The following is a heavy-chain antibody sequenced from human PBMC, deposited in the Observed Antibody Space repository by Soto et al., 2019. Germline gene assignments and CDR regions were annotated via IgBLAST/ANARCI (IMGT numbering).Heavy chain of an antibody. CDR2: ISSSSSYI. Sequence: EVQLVESGGGLVKPGGSLRLSCAASGFTFSSYSMNWVRQAPGKGLEWVSSISSSSSYIYYADSVKGRFTISRDNAKNSLYLQRNSLRAEDTAVYYCARARGHSSGWYGDYFDYWGQGTLVTVSS. CDR3: ARARGHSSGWYGDYFDY. D-gene: IGHD6-19*01. V-gene: IGHV3-21*01. CDR1: GFTFSSYS. J-gene: IGHJ4*02.